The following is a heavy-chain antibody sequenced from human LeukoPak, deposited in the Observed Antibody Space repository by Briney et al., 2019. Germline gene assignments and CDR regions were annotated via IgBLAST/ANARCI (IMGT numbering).Heavy chain of an antibody. Sequence: GGSLRLSCAASGFTFSSYGMHWVRQAPGKGLEWVAFIRYDGSNKCYADSVKGRFTISRDNSKNTLYLQMNSLRAEDTAVYYCAKSRSGDLDAFDIWGQGTMVTVSS. CDR2: IRYDGSNK. J-gene: IGHJ3*02. V-gene: IGHV3-30*02. CDR1: GFTFSSYG. D-gene: IGHD3-10*01. CDR3: AKSRSGDLDAFDI.